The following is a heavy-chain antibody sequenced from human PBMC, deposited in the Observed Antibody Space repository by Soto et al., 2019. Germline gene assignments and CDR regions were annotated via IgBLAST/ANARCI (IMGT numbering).Heavy chain of an antibody. CDR1: GFSFSTFW. J-gene: IGHJ4*02. D-gene: IGHD6-13*01. V-gene: IGHV3-23*01. Sequence: GGSLILSWVTSGFSFSTFWLNWVRQAPGKGLEWVSGLSDSGISIYYADSVKGRLTISRDNSKNTLYLQIHTLRAEDTAVYYCAKVSSSWYAGFFDLWGQGTLVTVSS. CDR2: LSDSGISI. CDR3: AKVSSSWYAGFFDL.